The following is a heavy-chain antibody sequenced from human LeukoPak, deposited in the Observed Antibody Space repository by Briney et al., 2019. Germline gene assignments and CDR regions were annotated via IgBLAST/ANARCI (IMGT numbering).Heavy chain of an antibody. V-gene: IGHV4-39*01. Sequence: ETLSLTCTVSGGSISSSSYYWGWIRQPPGKGLEWIGSIYYSGSPYYSPSLKSRVTISVDTSKKQFSLKLSSVTAADTAVYYCARHVGFITMVRGVINNNWFDPWGQGTLVTVSS. CDR1: GGSISSSSYY. CDR3: ARHVGFITMVRGVINNNWFDP. D-gene: IGHD3-10*01. CDR2: IYYSGSP. J-gene: IGHJ5*02.